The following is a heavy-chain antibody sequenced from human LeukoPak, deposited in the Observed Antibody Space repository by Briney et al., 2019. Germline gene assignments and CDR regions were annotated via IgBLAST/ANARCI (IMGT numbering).Heavy chain of an antibody. CDR2: ISSSGSTI. V-gene: IGHV3-48*03. CDR1: GFTFSSYE. D-gene: IGHD2-2*01. CDR3: ARDHVVPAAIGYYYYGMDV. J-gene: IGHJ6*02. Sequence: PGGSLRLSCAASGFTFSSYEMNWVRQATGKGLEWVSYISSSGSTIYYADSVKGRFTISRDNAKNSLYLQMNSLRAEDTAVYYCARDHVVPAAIGYYYYGMDVWGQGTTVTVSS.